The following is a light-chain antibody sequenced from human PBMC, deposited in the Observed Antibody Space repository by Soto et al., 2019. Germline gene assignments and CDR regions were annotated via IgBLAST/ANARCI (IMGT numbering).Light chain of an antibody. J-gene: IGKJ4*01. CDR1: QGISSY. V-gene: IGKV1-12*01. CDR2: GAS. Sequence: DIQMTQSPSSVSASVGDRVIITCRASQGISSYLAWYQQKPGKAPKVLIDGASILQSGVPSRFSGSGSGTDFTLTINSLQHEDSATYFCQQSNHYPLTFGGGTKVDIK. CDR3: QQSNHYPLT.